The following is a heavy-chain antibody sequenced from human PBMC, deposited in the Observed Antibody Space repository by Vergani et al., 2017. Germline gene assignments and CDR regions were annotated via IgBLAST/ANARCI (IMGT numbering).Heavy chain of an antibody. CDR3: ARDPLSGRHRKAFDF. CDR1: GGSISSYY. J-gene: IGHJ3*01. V-gene: IGHV4-59*01. D-gene: IGHD1-26*01. Sequence: QVQLQESGPGLVKPSEPLSLTCPVSGGSISSYYWSWIRQPPGKGLEWIGYVYYSGSTNYHPSLKCRVTIPVDTSKNQSSLKLSSVTAADTAVYYCARDPLSGRHRKAFDFWGQGTMVTVSS. CDR2: VYYSGST.